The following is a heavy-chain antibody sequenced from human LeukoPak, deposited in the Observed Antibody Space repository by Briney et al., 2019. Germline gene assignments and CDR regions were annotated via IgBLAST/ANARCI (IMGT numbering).Heavy chain of an antibody. Sequence: GGSLRLSCAASGFTFSSYDMHWVRQATGKSLEWVSAIGTAGDTYYPGSVKGRFTISRENAKNSLYLQMNSLRAGDTAVYYCARGRGVRGVSIDYWGQGTLVTVSS. J-gene: IGHJ4*02. CDR1: GFTFSSYD. CDR3: ARGRGVRGVSIDY. CDR2: IGTAGDT. D-gene: IGHD3-10*01. V-gene: IGHV3-13*01.